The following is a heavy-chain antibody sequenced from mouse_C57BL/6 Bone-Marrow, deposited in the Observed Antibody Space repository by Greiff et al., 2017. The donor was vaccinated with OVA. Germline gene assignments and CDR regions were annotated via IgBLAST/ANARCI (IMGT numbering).Heavy chain of an antibody. CDR2: IWSGGST. J-gene: IGHJ1*03. D-gene: IGHD1-1*01. CDR1: GFSLTSYG. V-gene: IGHV2-2*01. Sequence: VQLQQSGPGLVQPSQCLSITCTVSGFSLTSYGVHWVRQSPGKGLEWLGVIWSGGSTDYNAAFISRLSISNDNSKSQVFFKMNSLQADDTAIYYCARIPLTTVVAHWYFDVWGTGTTVTVSS. CDR3: ARIPLTTVVAHWYFDV.